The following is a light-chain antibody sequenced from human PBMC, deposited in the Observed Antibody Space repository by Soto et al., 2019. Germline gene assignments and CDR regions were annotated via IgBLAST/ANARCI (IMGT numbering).Light chain of an antibody. Sequence: EIVMTQSPATLSVSPGERATLSYRASQSVNNNLAWYQQKPGQAPRLLIYGASTRATGIPARFSGSGSGTEFTLTISSLQSEDFAVYYCQQYNNWLRTFGQGTKVEIK. V-gene: IGKV3-15*01. CDR1: QSVNNN. J-gene: IGKJ1*01. CDR3: QQYNNWLRT. CDR2: GAS.